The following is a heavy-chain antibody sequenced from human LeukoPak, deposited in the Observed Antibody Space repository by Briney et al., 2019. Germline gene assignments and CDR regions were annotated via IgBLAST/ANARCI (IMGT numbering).Heavy chain of an antibody. Sequence: GGSLRLSCAASGFTFSSYAMHWVRQAPGKGLEWVAVISYDGSNKYYADSVKGRFTISRDNSKNTLYLQMNSLRAEDTAVYYCARVYCSSTSCYAFDIWGQGTMVTVSS. V-gene: IGHV3-30-3*01. J-gene: IGHJ3*02. CDR3: ARVYCSSTSCYAFDI. CDR2: ISYDGSNK. CDR1: GFTFSSYA. D-gene: IGHD2-2*01.